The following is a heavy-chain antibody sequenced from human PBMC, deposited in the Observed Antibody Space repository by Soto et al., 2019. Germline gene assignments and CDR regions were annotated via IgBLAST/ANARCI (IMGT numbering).Heavy chain of an antibody. CDR2: IIPIYGTA. CDR3: AKDRRADWESYYSYAMDV. J-gene: IGHJ6*02. V-gene: IGHV1-69*01. D-gene: IGHD1-26*01. Sequence: QVQLVQSGAEVKKPGSSVKVSCKASGGTFSSFTISWVRQAPGQGLEWMGGIIPIYGTANYAQKFQGRITITADASTRTAYMELSSLRSEDTAVYYCAKDRRADWESYYSYAMDVWGQGTTVTVSS. CDR1: GGTFSSFT.